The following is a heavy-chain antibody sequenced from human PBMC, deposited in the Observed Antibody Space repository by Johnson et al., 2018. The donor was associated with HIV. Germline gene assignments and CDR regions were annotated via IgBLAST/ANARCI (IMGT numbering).Heavy chain of an antibody. D-gene: IGHD2-15*01. CDR2: IKQDGNEK. Sequence: RQAPGKGLQWVANIKQDGNEKYYVDSVKGRFSISRDNAKNSLHLQMNSLRAEDTAVYYCARLRSGNRAFDIWGQGTMVTVSS. V-gene: IGHV3-7*05. J-gene: IGHJ3*02. CDR3: ARLRSGNRAFDI.